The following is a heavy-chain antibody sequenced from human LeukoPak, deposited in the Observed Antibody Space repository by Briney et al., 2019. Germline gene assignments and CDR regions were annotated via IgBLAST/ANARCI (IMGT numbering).Heavy chain of an antibody. J-gene: IGHJ3*02. D-gene: IGHD3-10*01. V-gene: IGHV3-30*18. CDR2: ISYDGSTI. CDR3: AKDQVGGLADAFDI. Sequence: GGSLRLSCAASGFTFSSYGIHWVRQAPGKGLEWVAVISYDGSTIYYADSVKGRFTISRDNSKNTLYLAMNSLRAEDTAVYHCAKDQVGGLADAFDIWGQGTMVTVFS. CDR1: GFTFSSYG.